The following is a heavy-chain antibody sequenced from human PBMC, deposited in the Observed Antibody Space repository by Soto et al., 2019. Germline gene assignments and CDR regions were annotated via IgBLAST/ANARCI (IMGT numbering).Heavy chain of an antibody. CDR3: ARSWAVAGSYDY. J-gene: IGHJ4*02. Sequence: EVQLVESGGGLVQPGGSLRLSCAASGFTVSSNYMNWVRQAPGKGLEWVSDIYSGGSTYYADSVKGRFTISRDNSKNTLYLQMNSLRAEDTAVYYCARSWAVAGSYDYWGQGTLVTVSS. CDR1: GFTVSSNY. V-gene: IGHV3-66*01. CDR2: IYSGGST. D-gene: IGHD6-19*01.